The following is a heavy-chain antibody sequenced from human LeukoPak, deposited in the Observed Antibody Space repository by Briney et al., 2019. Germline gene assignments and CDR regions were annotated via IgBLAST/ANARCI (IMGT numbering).Heavy chain of an antibody. CDR2: IYSGGTT. J-gene: IGHJ4*02. CDR1: GFTVSSTY. D-gene: IGHD5-18*01. V-gene: IGHV3-53*01. Sequence: GGSLRLSCAASGFTVSSTYMSWVRQAPGKGLEWVSLIYSGGTTYCADSVKGRFTISRDNSKNTLYLQMNSLRAEDTAVYYCASRTESGYTYGYLDFWGQGTLVTVSS. CDR3: ASRTESGYTYGYLDF.